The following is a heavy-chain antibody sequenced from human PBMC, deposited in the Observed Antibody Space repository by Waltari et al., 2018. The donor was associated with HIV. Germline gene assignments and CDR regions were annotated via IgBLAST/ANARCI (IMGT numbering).Heavy chain of an antibody. CDR1: GYTFTSYD. V-gene: IGHV1-8*01. CDR3: ARGPQDYPKYYFDY. CDR2: MNPNSGNT. J-gene: IGHJ4*02. Sequence: QVQLVQSGAEVEKPGASVKVSCKASGYTFTSYDINWVRQATGQGLEWLGWMNPNSGNTGYAQRFQGRVTMTRNTSISTAYMELSSLRSEDTAVYFCARGPQDYPKYYFDYWGQGTLVTVSS. D-gene: IGHD4-17*01.